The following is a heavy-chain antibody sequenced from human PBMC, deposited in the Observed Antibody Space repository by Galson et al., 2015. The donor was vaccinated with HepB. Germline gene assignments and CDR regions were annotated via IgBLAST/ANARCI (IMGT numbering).Heavy chain of an antibody. Sequence: SLRLSCAASGFTFSTHNMNWVRQAPGKGLEWVSYISSSLTTIYYSDSVEGRFTISRDNDKNSLFLQMDSLRDEDTAVYYCARARRRFLELSVHDDALDSGGRGATVSVSS. CDR2: ISSSLTTI. CDR1: GFTFSTHN. J-gene: IGHJ3*02. V-gene: IGHV3-48*02. D-gene: IGHD3-3*01. CDR3: ARARRRFLELSVHDDALDS.